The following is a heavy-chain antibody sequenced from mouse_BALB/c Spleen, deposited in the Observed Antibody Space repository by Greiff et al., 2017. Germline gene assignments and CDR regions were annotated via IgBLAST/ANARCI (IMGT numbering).Heavy chain of an antibody. CDR2: IDPANGNT. V-gene: IGHV14-3*02. D-gene: IGHD1-2*01. CDR1: GFNIKDPY. CDR3: ARRETGYHYAMDY. Sequence: EVQLVESGAELVKPGASVKLSCTASGFNIKDPYMHWVKQRPEQGLEWIGRIDPANGNTKYDPKFQGKATITADTSSNTAYLQLSSLTSEDTAVYYCARRETGYHYAMDYWGQGTSVTVSA. J-gene: IGHJ4*01.